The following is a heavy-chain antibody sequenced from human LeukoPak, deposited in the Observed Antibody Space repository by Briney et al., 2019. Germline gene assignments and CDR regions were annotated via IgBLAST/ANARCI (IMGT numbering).Heavy chain of an antibody. Sequence: SETLSLTCAVYGGSFSGYYWSWIRQPPGKGLEWIGEINHSGSNNYNPSLKSRVTISVDTSKNQFSLKLSSVTAADTAVYYCARGRDEAVAGNSVDYWGQGTLVTVSS. CDR2: INHSGSN. V-gene: IGHV4-34*01. CDR1: GGSFSGYY. CDR3: ARGRDEAVAGNSVDY. D-gene: IGHD6-19*01. J-gene: IGHJ4*02.